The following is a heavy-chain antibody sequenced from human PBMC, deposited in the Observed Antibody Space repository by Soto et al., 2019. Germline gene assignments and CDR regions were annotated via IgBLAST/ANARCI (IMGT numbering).Heavy chain of an antibody. J-gene: IGHJ4*02. V-gene: IGHV3-30*18. Sequence: QVQLVESGGGVVQPGTSLRLACAATGFTFSSYNMHWVRQAPGKGLQWVAVMSYEGTDKYYADSVKGRFTISRDNSKNTLYLQMKSLRVEDTAVYYCAKDMEWMDLPDYWGQGTLVTVSS. CDR1: GFTFSSYN. CDR3: AKDMEWMDLPDY. CDR2: MSYEGTDK. D-gene: IGHD1-1*01.